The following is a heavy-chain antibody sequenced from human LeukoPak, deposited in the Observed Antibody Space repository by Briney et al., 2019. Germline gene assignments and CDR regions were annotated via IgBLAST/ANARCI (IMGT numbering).Heavy chain of an antibody. CDR3: ARPRDPTYYYDSSGFQFDY. V-gene: IGHV4-39*01. D-gene: IGHD3-22*01. J-gene: IGHJ4*02. CDR1: GGSISRSLYY. CDR2: IYYSGST. Sequence: SETLSLTCTVSGGSISRSLYYWGWIRQPPGKGLEWIGTIYYSGSTYYNPSLKSRVTISVDTSKNQFSLKLSSVTAADTAVYYCARPRDPTYYYDSSGFQFDYWGQGTLVTVSS.